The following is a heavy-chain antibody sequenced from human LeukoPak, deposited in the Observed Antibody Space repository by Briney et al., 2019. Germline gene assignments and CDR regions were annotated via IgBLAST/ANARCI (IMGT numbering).Heavy chain of an antibody. CDR1: GFTFTSSA. CDR3: ARDNSVEDTAWWFDP. CDR2: IVVGSGST. D-gene: IGHD4-23*01. J-gene: IGHJ5*02. V-gene: IGHV1-58*02. Sequence: SVKVSCKASGFTFTSSAMQWVRQARGQRLEWIGWIVVGSGSTNYARKFRERVTITRDMSTSTDYMELSSLRSEDTAVYYCARDNSVEDTAWWFDPWGQGTLVTVSS.